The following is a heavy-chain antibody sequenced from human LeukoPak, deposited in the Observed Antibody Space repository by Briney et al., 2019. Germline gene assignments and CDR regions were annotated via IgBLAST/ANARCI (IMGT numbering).Heavy chain of an antibody. CDR1: GGSFSGYY. J-gene: IGHJ6*02. V-gene: IGHV4-34*01. CDR3: ARAQARGYYGSGSYYNGPYYYYYYGMDV. CDR2: INHSGST. Sequence: PSGTLSLTCAVYGGSFSGYYWSWIRQPPGKGLEWIGEINHSGSTNYNPSLKSRVTISVDTSKNQFSLKLSSVTAADTAVYYCARAQARGYYGSGSYYNGPYYYYYYGMDVWGQGTTVTVSS. D-gene: IGHD3-10*01.